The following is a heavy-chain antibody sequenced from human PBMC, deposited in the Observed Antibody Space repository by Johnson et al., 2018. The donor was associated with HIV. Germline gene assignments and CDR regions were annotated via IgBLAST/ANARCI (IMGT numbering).Heavy chain of an antibody. Sequence: QVQLVESGGGVVQPGGSLRLSCAASGFTFSSYGMHWVRQAPGKGLEWVSVIRGDGDSTYYADSVKGRFTISRDNSKNTLYLQLNSLRAEDTAVYSCRSGRNWADAFDIWGQGTMVTVSS. CDR1: GFTFSSYG. D-gene: IGHD2-15*01. CDR3: RSGRNWADAFDI. CDR2: IRGDGDST. J-gene: IGHJ3*02. V-gene: IGHV3-NL1*01.